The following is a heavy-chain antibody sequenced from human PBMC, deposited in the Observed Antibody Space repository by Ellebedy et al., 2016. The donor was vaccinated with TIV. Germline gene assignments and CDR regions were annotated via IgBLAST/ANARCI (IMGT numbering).Heavy chain of an antibody. Sequence: MPGGSLRLSCTVSGGSISSYYWSWIRQPPGKGLEWIGYIYYSGSTKYNPSLKSRVTISVDTSKNQFSLKLSSVTAADTAVYYCAREDSYGPQDYWGQGTLVTVSS. CDR1: GGSISSYY. CDR3: AREDSYGPQDY. V-gene: IGHV4-59*01. J-gene: IGHJ4*02. CDR2: IYYSGST. D-gene: IGHD5-18*01.